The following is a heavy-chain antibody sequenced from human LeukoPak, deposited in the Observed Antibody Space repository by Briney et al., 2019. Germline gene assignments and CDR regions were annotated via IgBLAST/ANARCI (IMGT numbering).Heavy chain of an antibody. CDR2: IWSDGNNK. CDR1: GFTFSSYG. Sequence: GGSLRLSCAASGFTFSSYGMHWVRQAPGKGLQWVAVIWSDGNNKYYADSVKGRFTISRDNAKNSLYLQMNSLRAEDTAVYYCARDPDRGYYDILTGSTMGEDYWGQGTLVTVSS. CDR3: ARDPDRGYYDILTGSTMGEDY. J-gene: IGHJ4*02. D-gene: IGHD3-9*01. V-gene: IGHV3-33*01.